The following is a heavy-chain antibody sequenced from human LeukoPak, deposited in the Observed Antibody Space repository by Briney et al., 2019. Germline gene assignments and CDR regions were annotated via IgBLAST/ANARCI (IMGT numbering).Heavy chain of an antibody. J-gene: IGHJ3*02. CDR1: GFTFSSYA. CDR2: IYSGGST. CDR3: ARDPAPYYYDSSGYAFGAFDI. Sequence: PGGSLRLSCAASGFTFSSYAMHWVRQAPGKGLEWVSVIYSGGSTYYADSVKGRFTISRDNSKNTLYLQMNSLRAEDTAVYYCARDPAPYYYDSSGYAFGAFDIWGQGTMVTVSS. V-gene: IGHV3-53*01. D-gene: IGHD3-22*01.